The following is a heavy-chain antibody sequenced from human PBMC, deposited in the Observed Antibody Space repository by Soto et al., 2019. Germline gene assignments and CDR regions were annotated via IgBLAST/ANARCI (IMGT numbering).Heavy chain of an antibody. V-gene: IGHV3-7*03. J-gene: IGHJ4*02. CDR2: IKGDGSDA. Sequence: TGGSLRLSCVASGFPFRNFAMAWVRQAPGKGLEWLGNIKGDGSDAHYVDSVKGRFTISRDNAGNSIYLQMNNLRAEDTAMYYCARDPVTSDWGQGTLVTVSS. CDR3: ARDPVTSD. CDR1: GFPFRNFA.